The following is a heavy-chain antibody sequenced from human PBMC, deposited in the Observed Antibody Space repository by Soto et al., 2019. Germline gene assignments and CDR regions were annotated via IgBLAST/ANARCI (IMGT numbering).Heavy chain of an antibody. CDR2: AHHSGRT. J-gene: IGHJ4*02. CDR3: QRSEATVLDN. V-gene: IGHV4-4*02. CDR1: GGSMSSSNW. D-gene: IGHD4-17*01. Sequence: SETLSLTCTVSGGSMSSSNWWNWVRQPPGKGLEWIGEAHHSGRTNYDPSLKSRVTISVDKSKNHFSLKLSSVTAADTAVDYCQRSEATVLDNGGQGTLVPVSS.